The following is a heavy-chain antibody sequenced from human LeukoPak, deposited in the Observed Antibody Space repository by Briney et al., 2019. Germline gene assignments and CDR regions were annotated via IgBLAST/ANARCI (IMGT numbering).Heavy chain of an antibody. CDR2: MNPNNGNT. J-gene: IGHJ4*02. D-gene: IGHD2-21*02. CDR3: ARAGVRINCGRDCYSDYFDY. CDR1: GYTFTSYD. V-gene: IGHV1-8*01. Sequence: ASVKVSCKASGYTFTSYDIKWVRQAAGQGLEWMGRMNPNNGNTGDAQKFQGRVTMTRDPSISTAYMELSSLRSEDTAVYYCARAGVRINCGRDCYSDYFDYWGQGILVTVSS.